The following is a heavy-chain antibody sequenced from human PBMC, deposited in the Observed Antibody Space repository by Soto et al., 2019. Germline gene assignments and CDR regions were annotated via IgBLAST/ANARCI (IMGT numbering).Heavy chain of an antibody. Sequence: PGGSLRLSCAASGFTFSAFGMHWVRQAPGKGLEWVAVIAYDGSNKYYADSVKGRFTISRDNSKNTLYLQVNSLRAEDTAVYYCARDRKTYYDFWSGYLTGYWGQGTLVTVSS. J-gene: IGHJ4*02. D-gene: IGHD3-3*01. CDR1: GFTFSAFG. V-gene: IGHV3-30*03. CDR2: IAYDGSNK. CDR3: ARDRKTYYDFWSGYLTGY.